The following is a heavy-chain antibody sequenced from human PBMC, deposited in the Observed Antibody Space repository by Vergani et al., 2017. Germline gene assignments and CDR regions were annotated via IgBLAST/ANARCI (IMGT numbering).Heavy chain of an antibody. D-gene: IGHD2-15*01. V-gene: IGHV5-10-1*03. CDR3: ASSGGPKNWFDP. CDR1: GYSFTSYW. J-gene: IGHJ5*02. Sequence: EVQLVPSGAEVKKPGESLRISCKGSGYSFTSYWISWVRQMPGKGLEWMGRIDPSDSYTNYSPSFQGHVTISADKSISTAYLQWSSLKASDTAMYYCASSGGPKNWFDPWGQGTLVTVSS. CDR2: IDPSDSYT.